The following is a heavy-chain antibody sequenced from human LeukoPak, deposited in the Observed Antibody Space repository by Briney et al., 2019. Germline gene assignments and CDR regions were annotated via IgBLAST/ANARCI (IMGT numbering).Heavy chain of an antibody. V-gene: IGHV3-15*01. J-gene: IGHJ3*02. CDR3: TTDQWEGGSDAFDI. Sequence: PGGSLRLSCAASGFTFSNAWMSWVRQAPGKGLEWVGRIKSKTDGGTTDYAAPVKGRFTISRDDSKNTLYLQMNSLKTEDTAVYYCTTDQWEGGSDAFDIWGQGTMVTVSS. CDR1: GFTFSNAW. D-gene: IGHD1-26*01. CDR2: IKSKTDGGTT.